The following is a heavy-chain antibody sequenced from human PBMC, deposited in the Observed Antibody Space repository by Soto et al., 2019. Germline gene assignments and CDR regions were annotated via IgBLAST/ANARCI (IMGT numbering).Heavy chain of an antibody. V-gene: IGHV4-59*01. CDR3: ARVKYYDSSGYYPFDY. D-gene: IGHD3-22*01. CDR1: DGSSSSYY. J-gene: IGHJ4*02. Sequence: SLTRSHTCSVSDGSSSSYYWSWIRKPPGKGLEWIGYIYYSGSTNYNPSLKSRVTISVDTSKNQFSLKLSSVTAADTAVYYCARVKYYDSSGYYPFDYWGQGTLVTVPS. CDR2: IYYSGST.